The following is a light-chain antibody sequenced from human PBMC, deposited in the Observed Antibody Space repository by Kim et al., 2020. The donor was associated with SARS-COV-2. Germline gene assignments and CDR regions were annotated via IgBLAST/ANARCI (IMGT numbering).Light chain of an antibody. Sequence: VLTQSPLSLAVTPGESASISCKSGQSLMRADGDTYLDWYVQKPGQSPQVLIYRAFYRASGVPDRFSGRGSDTDLTLEISGVEADDVGIYYYMQAVQLPITFGQGTRLEIK. J-gene: IGKJ5*01. CDR2: RAF. CDR1: QSLMRADGDTY. CDR3: MQAVQLPIT. V-gene: IGKV2-28*01.